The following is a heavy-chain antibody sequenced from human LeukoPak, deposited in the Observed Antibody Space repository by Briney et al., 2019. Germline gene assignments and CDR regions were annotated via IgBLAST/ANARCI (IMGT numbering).Heavy chain of an antibody. D-gene: IGHD1-26*01. CDR3: ASSGSYRFDY. Sequence: GGSLRLSCAASGFTFSSSAMSWVRQVPGKGLEWASGISASGGSTYYADSVRGRFTISRDNSKNTLYVQMNSLRDEDTAVYYCASSGSYRFDYWGQGTLVTVSS. CDR1: GFTFSSSA. J-gene: IGHJ4*02. V-gene: IGHV3-23*01. CDR2: ISASGGST.